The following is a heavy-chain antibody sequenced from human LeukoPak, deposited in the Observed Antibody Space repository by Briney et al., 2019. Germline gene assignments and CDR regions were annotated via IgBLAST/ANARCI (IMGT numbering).Heavy chain of an antibody. J-gene: IGHJ5*02. CDR2: TSYYGSDK. D-gene: IGHD6-19*01. Sequence: GGALRLSCVASGFTFSGFAMHWVRQPPGKGLEWLALTSYYGSDKYYADSVRGRFTMSRDNAKNSLYLQMNSLRAEDTAVYYCARVLPTTAYSSGWYDGSGRWFDPWGQGTLVTVSS. V-gene: IGHV3-30*03. CDR1: GFTFSGFA. CDR3: ARVLPTTAYSSGWYDGSGRWFDP.